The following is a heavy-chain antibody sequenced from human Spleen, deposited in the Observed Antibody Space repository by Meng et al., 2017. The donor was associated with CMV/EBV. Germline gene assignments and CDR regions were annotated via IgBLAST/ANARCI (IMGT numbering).Heavy chain of an antibody. CDR1: GYTFTGYY. Sequence: ASVKVSCKASGYTFTGYYMHWVRQAPGQGLEWMGWINPSGGSASYAQKFQGRVTMTRDTSTSTVYMEVSSLRSEDTAVYYCARLVVPSATIYYFDYWGQGTLVTVSS. D-gene: IGHD2-2*01. V-gene: IGHV1-46*01. CDR2: INPSGGSA. CDR3: ARLVVPSATIYYFDY. J-gene: IGHJ4*02.